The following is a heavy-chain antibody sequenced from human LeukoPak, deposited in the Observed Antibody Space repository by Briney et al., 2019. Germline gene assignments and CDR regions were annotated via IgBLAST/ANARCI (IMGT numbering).Heavy chain of an antibody. Sequence: PGRSLRLSCAASGFTFSSYGMHWVRQAPGKGLEWVAFIRYDGSNKYYADSVKGRFTISRDSSRNTLYLQMNSLRAEDTAVYYCAKDPGPNCGGDCYPLNWFDPWGQGTLVTVSS. CDR1: GFTFSSYG. CDR3: AKDPGPNCGGDCYPLNWFDP. V-gene: IGHV3-30*02. D-gene: IGHD2-21*01. CDR2: IRYDGSNK. J-gene: IGHJ5*02.